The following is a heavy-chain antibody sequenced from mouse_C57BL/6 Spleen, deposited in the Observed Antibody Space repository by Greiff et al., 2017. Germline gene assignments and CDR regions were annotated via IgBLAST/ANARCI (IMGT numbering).Heavy chain of an antibody. J-gene: IGHJ4*01. CDR2: VYPYNGGT. D-gene: IGHD2-3*01. Sequence: VQLKQSGPVLVKPGPSVKISCKASGFTFTDYYMHWVKQSHGKSLEWIGLVYPYNGGTSYNQKFKGKATLTVDTSSSTAYMELNSLTSEASAVYYCARGIYDGYHYYAMDYWGQGTSVTVSS. CDR1: GFTFTDYY. CDR3: ARGIYDGYHYYAMDY. V-gene: IGHV1-36*01.